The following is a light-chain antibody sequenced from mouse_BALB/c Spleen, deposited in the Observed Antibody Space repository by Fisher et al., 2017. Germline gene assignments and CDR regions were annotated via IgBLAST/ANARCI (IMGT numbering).Light chain of an antibody. J-gene: IGKJ1*01. V-gene: IGKV4-55*01. CDR3: HQYHRSPWT. CDR2: DTS. Sequence: IVLTQTPAIMSASPGEKVTMTCSASSSVSYMYWYQQKPGSSPRLLIYDTSNLASGVPARFSGSGSGNSYSLTISRMEAEDAATYYCHQYHRSPWTFGGGTKLEIK. CDR1: SSVSY.